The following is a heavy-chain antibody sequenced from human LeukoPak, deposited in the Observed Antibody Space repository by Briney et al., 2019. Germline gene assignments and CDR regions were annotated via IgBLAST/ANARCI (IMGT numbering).Heavy chain of an antibody. D-gene: IGHD2-21*02. CDR2: ISGSGGST. V-gene: IGHV3-23*01. CDR1: GFTFSSYW. J-gene: IGHJ4*02. Sequence: GGSLRLSCTASGFTFSSYWMSWVRQAPGKGLEWVSAISGSGGSTYYADSVKGRFTISRDNSKNTLYLQMNSLRAEDTAVYYCAKDMTLYCGGDCYSFDYWGQGTLVTVSS. CDR3: AKDMTLYCGGDCYSFDY.